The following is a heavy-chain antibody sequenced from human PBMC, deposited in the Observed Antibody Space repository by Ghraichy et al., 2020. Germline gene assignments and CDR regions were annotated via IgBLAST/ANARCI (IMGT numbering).Heavy chain of an antibody. Sequence: GSLRLSCSASGFTFRDYTMHWVRQAPGKGLEYVSAISSDGDNTYYADSVKGRFTISRDNSKNTLYLQMSTLRVEDTGVYFCVKEAVSGSGSNYYHYYGMDVWGQGTTVTVSS. CDR1: GFTFRDYT. CDR3: VKEAVSGSGSNYYHYYGMDV. J-gene: IGHJ6*02. V-gene: IGHV3-64D*06. D-gene: IGHD3-10*01. CDR2: ISSDGDNT.